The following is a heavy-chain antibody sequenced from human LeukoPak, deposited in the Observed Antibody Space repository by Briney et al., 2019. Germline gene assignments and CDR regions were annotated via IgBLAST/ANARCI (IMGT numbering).Heavy chain of an antibody. V-gene: IGHV3-23*01. CDR1: RFTFSTYA. CDR3: AKDITDYYDSSGYSGFDY. D-gene: IGHD3-22*01. Sequence: PGGSLRLSCTASRFTFSTYAMSWVRQAPGKGLEWVSTISGSGDSTYYADSMKGRFTISRDNAKNSLYLQMNSLRAEDTALYYCAKDITDYYDSSGYSGFDYWGQGTLVTVSS. J-gene: IGHJ4*02. CDR2: ISGSGDST.